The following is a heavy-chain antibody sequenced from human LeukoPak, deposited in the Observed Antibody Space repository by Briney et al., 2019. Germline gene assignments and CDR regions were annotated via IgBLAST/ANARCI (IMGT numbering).Heavy chain of an antibody. CDR2: IYSGGST. D-gene: IGHD6-13*01. Sequence: GGSLRLSCVDSGFTVGPYYLSWVRQAPGKGLEWVSVIYSGGSTYFADSVKGRFTISRDISKNTVFLQMNSLRAEDTAIYYCAKGSTSWDGYKGSYDPWGQGTLVTV. CDR3: AKGSTSWDGYKGSYDP. CDR1: GFTVGPYY. J-gene: IGHJ5*02. V-gene: IGHV3-66*01.